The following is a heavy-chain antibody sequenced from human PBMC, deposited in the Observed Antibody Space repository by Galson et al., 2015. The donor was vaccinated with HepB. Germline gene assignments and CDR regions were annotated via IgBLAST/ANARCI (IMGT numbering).Heavy chain of an antibody. Sequence: SLRLSCAASGFTFSSYGMHWVRQAPGKGLEWVAVISYDGSDKYYADSVKGRFTISRDNSKNTLYLQMNSLRAEDTAVYYCAKALGYCSGGSCYSDYYYYYGMDVWGQGTTVTVSS. CDR2: ISYDGSDK. CDR1: GFTFSSYG. D-gene: IGHD2-15*01. CDR3: AKALGYCSGGSCYSDYYYYYGMDV. J-gene: IGHJ6*02. V-gene: IGHV3-30*18.